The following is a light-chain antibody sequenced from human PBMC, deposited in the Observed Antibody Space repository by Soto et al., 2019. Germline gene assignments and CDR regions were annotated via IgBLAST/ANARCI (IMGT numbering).Light chain of an antibody. J-gene: IGKJ1*01. Sequence: DIQITHSPSALSASLAVRPTITCRASQSISSWLAWYQQKPGKAPKLLIYKASSLESGVPSRFSGSGSGTEFTLTISSLQPDDFATYYCQQYNSYPQTFGQGTKVDI. CDR1: QSISSW. CDR2: KAS. V-gene: IGKV1-5*03. CDR3: QQYNSYPQT.